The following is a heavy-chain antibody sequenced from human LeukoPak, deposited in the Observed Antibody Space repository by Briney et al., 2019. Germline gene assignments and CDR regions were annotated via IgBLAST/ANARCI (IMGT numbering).Heavy chain of an antibody. D-gene: IGHD3-16*02. V-gene: IGHV1-18*04. Sequence: ASVKVSCKASGYTFTSYGISWVRQAPGQGLEWMGWISAYNGNTNYAQKLQGRVTMTTDTSTSTAYMELRSLRSDDTAVYYCARDTDEYVWGSYRRHFDYWGQGTLVTVSS. CDR2: ISAYNGNT. CDR3: ARDTDEYVWGSYRRHFDY. CDR1: GYTFTSYG. J-gene: IGHJ4*02.